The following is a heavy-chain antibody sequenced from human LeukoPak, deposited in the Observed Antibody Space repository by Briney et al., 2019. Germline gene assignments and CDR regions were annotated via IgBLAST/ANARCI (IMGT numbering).Heavy chain of an antibody. V-gene: IGHV1-8*02. D-gene: IGHD3-10*01. CDR3: ARTVLWFGELMGY. Sequence: GASVKVSCKASGYTFTGYYMHWVRQAPGQGLEWMGWMNPNSGNTGYAQKFQGRVTMTRNTSISTAYMELSSLRSEDTAVYYCARTVLWFGELMGYWGQGTLVTVSS. J-gene: IGHJ4*02. CDR2: MNPNSGNT. CDR1: GYTFTGYY.